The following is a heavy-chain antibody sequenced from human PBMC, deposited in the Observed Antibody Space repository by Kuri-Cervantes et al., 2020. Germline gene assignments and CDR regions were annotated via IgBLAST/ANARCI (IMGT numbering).Heavy chain of an antibody. Sequence: SVKVSCKASGYTFTGYYMHWVRQAPGQGLEWMGGIIPIFGTANYAQKFQGRVTITTDESTSTAYMELSSLRSEDTAVYYCARGHDSSGSYDYWGQGTLVTVSS. V-gene: IGHV1-69*05. CDR1: GYTFTGYY. CDR3: ARGHDSSGSYDY. J-gene: IGHJ4*02. CDR2: IIPIFGTA. D-gene: IGHD3-22*01.